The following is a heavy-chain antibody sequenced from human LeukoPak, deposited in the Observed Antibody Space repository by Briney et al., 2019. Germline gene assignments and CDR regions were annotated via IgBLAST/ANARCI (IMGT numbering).Heavy chain of an antibody. CDR2: IYPSDSDT. J-gene: IGHJ4*02. Sequence: GESLKISCKGSGYSFINYWIGWVRQMPGKGLEWMGIIYPSDSDTTYSPSFQGQVTISADKSTSTAYLQWSSLKASDTAMYYCARLASYNPDYWGQGTLITVSS. CDR3: ARLASYNPDY. V-gene: IGHV5-51*01. CDR1: GYSFINYW. D-gene: IGHD1-1*01.